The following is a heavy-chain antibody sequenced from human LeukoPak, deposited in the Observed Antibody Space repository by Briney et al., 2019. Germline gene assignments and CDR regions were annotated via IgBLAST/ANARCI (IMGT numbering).Heavy chain of an antibody. CDR2: IKQDGSEK. CDR3: ARDFQGGLTVDY. J-gene: IGHJ4*02. D-gene: IGHD3-10*01. CDR1: GFPFSNYG. V-gene: IGHV3-7*01. Sequence: GGSLRLSCAASGFPFSNYGMNWVRQAPGKGLEWVANIKQDGSEKYYVDSVKGRFTISRDNAKNSLYLQMNSLRAEDTAVYYCARDFQGGLTVDYWGQGTLVTVSS.